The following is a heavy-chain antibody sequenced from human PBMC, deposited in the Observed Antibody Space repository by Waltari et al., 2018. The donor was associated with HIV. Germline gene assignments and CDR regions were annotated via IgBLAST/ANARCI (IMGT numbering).Heavy chain of an antibody. Sequence: QVQLQESGPGLVKPSETLSLTCTVSGGSISSYYWSWIRQPPEKGLEWIGYIYSTGSGTYHPPRKARVNRAVDTSKNQFSLNLTSGTAADTAVYYCARVPGCSSGVVEYWGQGTLVTVS. CDR3: ARVPGCSSGVVEY. J-gene: IGHJ4*02. V-gene: IGHV4-59*13. D-gene: IGHD6-19*01. CDR1: GGSISSYY. CDR2: IYSTGSG.